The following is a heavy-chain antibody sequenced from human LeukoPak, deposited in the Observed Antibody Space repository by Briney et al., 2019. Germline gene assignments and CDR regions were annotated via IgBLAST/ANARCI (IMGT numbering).Heavy chain of an antibody. J-gene: IGHJ4*02. CDR3: AELGSGSPY. CDR2: ISLVGDTI. V-gene: IGHV3-11*01. Sequence: GGSLRLSCVGSGFTFSAWYISWIRQAPGQGLEWVSYISLVGDTIYYADSVKGRFTISRDNAKNSVDLQMNSLRVEDTAVYYCAELGSGSPYWGQGTLVTVSS. D-gene: IGHD3-10*01. CDR1: GFTFSAWY.